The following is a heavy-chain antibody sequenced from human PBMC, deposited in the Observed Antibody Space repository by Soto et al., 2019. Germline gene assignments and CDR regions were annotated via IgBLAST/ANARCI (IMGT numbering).Heavy chain of an antibody. J-gene: IGHJ4*02. CDR3: ARDQAAAGHLGY. V-gene: IGHV3-33*01. D-gene: IGHD6-13*01. CDR1: GFTFSSYG. Sequence: GGSLRLSCAASGFTFSSYGMHWVRQAPGKGLEWVAVIWYDGSNKYYADSVKGRFTISRDNSKNTLYLQMNSLRAEDTAVYYCARDQAAAGHLGYWGQGTLVTVSS. CDR2: IWYDGSNK.